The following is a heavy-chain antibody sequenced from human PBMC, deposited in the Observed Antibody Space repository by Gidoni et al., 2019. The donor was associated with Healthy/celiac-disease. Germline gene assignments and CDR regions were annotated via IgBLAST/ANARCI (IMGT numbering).Heavy chain of an antibody. CDR2: IKPNSGGT. Sequence: QVQLVQSGAEVKKPGASVTVSCKASGYTFTGYYMHWVRQAPGQGLEWMGWIKPNSGGTNYAQKFQGWVTMTRDTSISTAYMELSRLRSDDTAVYYCAREAPGGARDAFDIWGQGTMVTVSS. V-gene: IGHV1-2*04. J-gene: IGHJ3*02. D-gene: IGHD3-10*01. CDR1: GYTFTGYY. CDR3: AREAPGGARDAFDI.